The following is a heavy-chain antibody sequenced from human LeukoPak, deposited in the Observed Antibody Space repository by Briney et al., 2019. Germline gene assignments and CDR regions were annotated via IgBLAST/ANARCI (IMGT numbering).Heavy chain of an antibody. CDR2: INHSGST. V-gene: IGHV4-34*01. Sequence: SETLSLTCAVYGGSFSGYYWSWIRQPPGKGLEWIGEINHSGSTNYNPSLKSRVTISVDTSKNQFSLQLSSVTAADTSVYYCARNKRVPYYYYYYMDVWGKGTTVTISS. D-gene: IGHD1/OR15-1a*01. J-gene: IGHJ6*03. CDR3: ARNKRVPYYYYYYMDV. CDR1: GGSFSGYY.